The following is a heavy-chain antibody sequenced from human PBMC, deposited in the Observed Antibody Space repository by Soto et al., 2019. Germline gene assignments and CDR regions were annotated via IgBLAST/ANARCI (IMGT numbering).Heavy chain of an antibody. CDR2: ISGSGGST. CDR3: AKDRGITMVRGVILQRGFDP. Sequence: GGSLRLSCAASGFTFSSYAMSWVRQAPGKGLEWVSAISGSGGSTYYADSVKGRFTISRDNSKSTLYLQMNSLRAEDTAVYYCAKDRGITMVRGVILQRGFDPWGQGTLVTVSS. J-gene: IGHJ5*02. CDR1: GFTFSSYA. V-gene: IGHV3-23*01. D-gene: IGHD3-10*01.